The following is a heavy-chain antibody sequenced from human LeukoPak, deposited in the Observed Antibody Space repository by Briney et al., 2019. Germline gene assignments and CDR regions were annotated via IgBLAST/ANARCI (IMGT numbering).Heavy chain of an antibody. Sequence: SETLSLTCAVYGGSFSGYYWSWIRQPPGKGLEWIGEINHSGSTTYNPSLKSRVTISVDPSKNQFSLKLSFVTAADTAVYFCARGVGYSYGLSPFDFWGQGTLVTVSS. D-gene: IGHD5-18*01. CDR3: ARGVGYSYGLSPFDF. CDR1: GGSFSGYY. CDR2: INHSGST. V-gene: IGHV4-34*01. J-gene: IGHJ4*02.